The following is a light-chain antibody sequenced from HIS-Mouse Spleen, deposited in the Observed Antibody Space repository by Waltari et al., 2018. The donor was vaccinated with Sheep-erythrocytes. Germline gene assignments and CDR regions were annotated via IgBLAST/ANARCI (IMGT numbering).Light chain of an antibody. CDR3: GTWDSSLSAGRV. Sequence: QSVLTQPPSVSAAPGQKVTISCSGSSSNIGNNYVSWYQQLPGTAPKLLIYDKNKRRAGIPDRVYGSKSGTSATLGITGLQTGDEADYYCGTWDSSLSAGRVFGGGTKLTVL. CDR1: SSNIGNNY. CDR2: DKN. J-gene: IGLJ3*02. V-gene: IGLV1-51*01.